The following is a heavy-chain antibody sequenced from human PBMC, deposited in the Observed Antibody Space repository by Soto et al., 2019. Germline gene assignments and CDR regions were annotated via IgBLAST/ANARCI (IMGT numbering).Heavy chain of an antibody. D-gene: IGHD1-26*01. Sequence: QVVLQESGPGVVKPSDTLSLTCNVSGASLSRYYWSWIRQPPGKGLEWIGRIYATGDTDYNPSLKSRISMSVDMSKKQFSLTLRSVTAADTAIYYCVRYGTKNLRDRFEPWGRGILVTVSS. CDR3: VRYGTKNLRDRFEP. CDR1: GASLSRYY. J-gene: IGHJ5*02. CDR2: IYATGDT. V-gene: IGHV4-4*07.